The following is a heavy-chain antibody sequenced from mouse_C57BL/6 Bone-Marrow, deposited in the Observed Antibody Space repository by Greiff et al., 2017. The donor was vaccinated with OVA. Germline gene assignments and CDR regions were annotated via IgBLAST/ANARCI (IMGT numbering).Heavy chain of an antibody. CDR3: ARDYYGTLDWYFDV. CDR1: GFSLTSYG. D-gene: IGHD1-1*01. CDR2: IWSGGST. J-gene: IGHJ1*03. V-gene: IGHV2-2*01. Sequence: VKLMESGPGLVQPSQSLSITCTVSGFSLTSYGVHWVRQSPGKGLEWLGVIWSGGSTDYNAAFISRLSISKDNSKSQVFFKMNSLQADDTAIYYCARDYYGTLDWYFDVWGTGTTVTVSS.